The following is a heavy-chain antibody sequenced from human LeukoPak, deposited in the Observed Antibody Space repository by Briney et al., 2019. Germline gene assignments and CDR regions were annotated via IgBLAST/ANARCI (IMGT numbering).Heavy chain of an antibody. CDR2: IIPIFGTA. D-gene: IGHD3-9*01. CDR1: GGTFSSYA. Sequence: SVKVSCKASGGTFSSYAISWVQQAPGQGLEWMGGIIPIFGTANYAHKFQGRVTITADESTSTAYMELSSLRSEDTAVYYCASAPILTGYPIPGGYYYYYMDVWGKGTTVTVSS. J-gene: IGHJ6*03. V-gene: IGHV1-69*01. CDR3: ASAPILTGYPIPGGYYYYYMDV.